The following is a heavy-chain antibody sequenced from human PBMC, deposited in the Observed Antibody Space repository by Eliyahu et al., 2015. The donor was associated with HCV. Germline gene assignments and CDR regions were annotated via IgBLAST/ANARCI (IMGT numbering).Heavy chain of an antibody. CDR2: IYSGGST. CDR3: ARDWGLGGNGDDAFDI. V-gene: IGHV3-53*01. J-gene: IGHJ3*02. Sequence: EVQLVESGGGLIQPGGSLXLSCAASXFTVXSNYMGWVRQAPGKGLEWVSVIYSGGSTYYADSVKGRFTISRDNSKNTLYLQMNSLRAEDTAVYYCARDWGLGGNGDDAFDIWGQGTMVTVSS. CDR1: XFTVXSNY. D-gene: IGHD4-23*01.